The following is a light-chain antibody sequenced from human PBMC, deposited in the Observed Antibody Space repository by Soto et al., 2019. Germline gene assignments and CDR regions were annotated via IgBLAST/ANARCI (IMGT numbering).Light chain of an antibody. J-gene: IGLJ2*01. CDR2: DVS. V-gene: IGLV2-14*01. CDR1: SSDVGGYNY. CDR3: SSYTSGSTLVV. Sequence: QSALTQPASVSGSPGQSITISCTGTSSDVGGYNYVSWYQQHPGKAPKLMIYDVSNRPSGVFNRFSGSKSGNTASLTISGLQAEDEGDYYCSSYTSGSTLVVFGGGTKVTVL.